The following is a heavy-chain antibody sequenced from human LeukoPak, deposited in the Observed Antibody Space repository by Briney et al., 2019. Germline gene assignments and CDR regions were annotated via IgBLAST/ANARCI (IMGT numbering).Heavy chain of an antibody. V-gene: IGHV4-38-2*01. J-gene: IGHJ4*02. Sequence: PSETLSLTCAVSGYSISSGYYWGWIRQPPGKGLEWIGSIYHSGSTYYNPSLKSRVAISVDTSKNQFSLKLSSVTAADTAVYYCARYDILTQLDYWGQGTLVTVSS. CDR3: ARYDILTQLDY. CDR1: GYSISSGYY. CDR2: IYHSGST. D-gene: IGHD3-9*01.